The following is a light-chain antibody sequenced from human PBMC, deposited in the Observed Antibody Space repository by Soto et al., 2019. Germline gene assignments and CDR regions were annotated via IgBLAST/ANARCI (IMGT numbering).Light chain of an antibody. Sequence: QSALTQPRSVSGSPGQSVTISCTGTSSDVGGYNYVSWYQQHPGKAPKLMINDVSKRPSGVPDRFSCSKSGNTASLTISGLHAEDEADYYCCSYAGSYSYVFGTGTKLTVL. CDR2: DVS. V-gene: IGLV2-11*01. CDR3: CSYAGSYSYV. J-gene: IGLJ1*01. CDR1: SSDVGGYNY.